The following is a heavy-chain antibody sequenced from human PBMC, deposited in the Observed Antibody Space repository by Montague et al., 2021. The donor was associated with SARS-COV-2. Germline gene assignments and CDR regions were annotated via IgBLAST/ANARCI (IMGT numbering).Heavy chain of an antibody. CDR1: GFSLSTSGMC. D-gene: IGHD1-26*01. V-gene: IGHV2-70*20. CDR3: SRGIGWRSRVIFDP. Sequence: ALVKPTQTLTLTCNFSGFSLSTSGMCVSWVRQPPGKALEWLALSDRADVYYNTSLKTRLTISKDASKNQVVHTLTNMDSVDKATYFCSRGIGWRSRVIFDPWGQGTLVTVSS. CDR2: SDRADV. J-gene: IGHJ5*02.